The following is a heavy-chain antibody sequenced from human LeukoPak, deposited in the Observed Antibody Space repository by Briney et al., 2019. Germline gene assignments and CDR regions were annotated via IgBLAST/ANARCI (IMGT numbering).Heavy chain of an antibody. CDR2: IWYDGSNK. CDR1: GFTFSSYG. J-gene: IGHJ4*02. V-gene: IGHV3-33*01. D-gene: IGHD3-22*01. CDR3: ARDYYDSSGYYTN. Sequence: GRSLRLSCAASGFTFSSYGMHWVRQAPGKGLEWVAVIWYDGSNKYYADSVKGRLTISRDNSKNTLYLQMNSLRAEDTAVYYCARDYYDSSGYYTNWGQGTLVTVSS.